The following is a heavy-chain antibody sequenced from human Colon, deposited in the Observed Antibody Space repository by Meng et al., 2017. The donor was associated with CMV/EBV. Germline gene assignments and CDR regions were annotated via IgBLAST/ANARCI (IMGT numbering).Heavy chain of an antibody. CDR3: AREYYGSASYYNFDY. CDR1: GYSFVSYA. CDR2: INTNTGNP. J-gene: IGHJ4*02. V-gene: IGHV7-4-1*02. Sequence: SGYSFVSYAMHWVRQAPGQGLEWMGWINTNTGNPTYAQGFTGRFIFSSDTPVSTASLQINSLKAEGTGVYYCAREYYGSASYYNFDYWGQGTLVTVSS. D-gene: IGHD3-10*01.